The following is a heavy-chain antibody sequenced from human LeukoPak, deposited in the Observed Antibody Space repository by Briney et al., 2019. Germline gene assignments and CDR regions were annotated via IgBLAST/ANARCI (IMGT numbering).Heavy chain of an antibody. CDR3: ARDRRKPPSYYYYYMDV. V-gene: IGHV3-7*01. J-gene: IGHJ6*03. CDR1: GFTFSSYW. Sequence: PGGSLRLSCAASGFTFSSYWMSWVRQAPGKGLEWVANIKQDGSEKYYVDSVKGRFTISRDNAKNSLYLQMNSLRAEDTAVYYCARDRRKPPSYYYYYMDVWGKGTTVTVSS. CDR2: IKQDGSEK.